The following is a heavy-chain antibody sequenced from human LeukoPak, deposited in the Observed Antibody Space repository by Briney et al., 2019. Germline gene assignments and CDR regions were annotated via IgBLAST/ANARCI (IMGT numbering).Heavy chain of an antibody. CDR2: IYPGGADT. D-gene: IGHD6-19*01. CDR1: GYIYTSYW. CDR3: ASHFSSGWYVFDI. Sequence: GESLKISCNSSGYIYTSYWIGWVRQMPGKGLEWMGIIYPGGADTRYSPSFQGQVTISADKSIGTPYLQWNSLNASDTAMYSCASHFSSGWYVFDIWGHGTMVTVSS. J-gene: IGHJ3*02. V-gene: IGHV5-51*01.